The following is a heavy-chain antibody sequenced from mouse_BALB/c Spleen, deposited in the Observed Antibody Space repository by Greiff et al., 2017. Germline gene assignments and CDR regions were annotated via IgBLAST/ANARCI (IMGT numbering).Heavy chain of an antibody. Sequence: QVQLQQSGAELAKPGASVKMSCKASGYTFTSYWMHWVKQRPGQGLEWIGYINPSTGYTEYNQKFKDKATLSADKSSSTAYMQLSSLTSEDSAVYYCARGGFAYWGQGTLVTVSA. CDR1: GYTFTSYW. CDR2: INPSTGYT. CDR3: ARGGFAY. J-gene: IGHJ3*01. V-gene: IGHV1-7*01.